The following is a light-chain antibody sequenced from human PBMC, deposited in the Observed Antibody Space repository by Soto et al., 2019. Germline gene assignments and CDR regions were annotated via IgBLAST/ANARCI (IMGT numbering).Light chain of an antibody. Sequence: DIQMTQSPSSLSASVGDTVTITCRASQGIIDYLAWYQQRPGKDPKLLIYAASTLQTGVPSRFSGSGAGTDFTLNISSLQPEDVGTYSCQKYYNAPQTFGQGTRGAI. V-gene: IGKV1-27*01. CDR2: AAS. J-gene: IGKJ1*01. CDR3: QKYYNAPQT. CDR1: QGIIDY.